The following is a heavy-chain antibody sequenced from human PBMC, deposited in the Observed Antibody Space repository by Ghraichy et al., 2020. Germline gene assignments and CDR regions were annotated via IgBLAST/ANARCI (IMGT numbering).Heavy chain of an antibody. J-gene: IGHJ6*02. CDR3: APDLGSCTGGTCYPYDYSGFEF. D-gene: IGHD2-15*01. Sequence: GGSLRLSCAASGFTLTNYAMHWVRQAPGKGLEWISYFTHTGATVYYAASVKGRFPLSRDSAKNSLYLQLNSLRAEDTARYYCAPDLGSCTGGTCYPYDYSGFEFWGHGTTVTVSS. V-gene: IGHV3-48*01. CDR1: GFTLTNYA. CDR2: FTHTGATV.